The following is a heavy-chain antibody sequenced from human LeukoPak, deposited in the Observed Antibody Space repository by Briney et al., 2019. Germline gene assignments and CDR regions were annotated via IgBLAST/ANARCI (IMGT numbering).Heavy chain of an antibody. CDR1: GGSLSTGDYY. CDR3: ARRLKDDGNTYYNWFDP. V-gene: IGHV4-30-4*08. CDR2: VYYSGSA. Sequence: SQTLSLTCTVSGGSLSTGDYYWRWLRQPPGKRLEWLTNVYYSGSAYHNPSLKSRVAISVDTSRNQFSLELTSVTATDTAVYYCARRLKDDGNTYYNWFDPWGQGILVTVSS. D-gene: IGHD2/OR15-2a*01. J-gene: IGHJ5*02.